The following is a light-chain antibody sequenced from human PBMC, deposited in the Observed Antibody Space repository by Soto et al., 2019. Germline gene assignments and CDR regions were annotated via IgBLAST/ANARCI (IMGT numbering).Light chain of an antibody. V-gene: IGKV4-1*01. CDR2: WAS. Sequence: DIVMTQSPDSLAVSLGERATINCKSSQSVLYSSNNKNYLAWYQQKPGQPPKLLIYWASTREYGVPDRFSGSGSGTDFTLTISSLQAEDVAVYYCQQYYGTPITFGQGTKVDIK. J-gene: IGKJ1*01. CDR1: QSVLYSSNNKNY. CDR3: QQYYGTPIT.